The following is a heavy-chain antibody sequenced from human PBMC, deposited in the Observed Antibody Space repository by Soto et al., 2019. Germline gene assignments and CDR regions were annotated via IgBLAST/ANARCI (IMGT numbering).Heavy chain of an antibody. J-gene: IGHJ4*02. D-gene: IGHD6-6*01. V-gene: IGHV1-69*02. Sequence: SVKVSCKASGGTFSSYTISWVRQAPGQGLEWMGRIIPILGIANYAQKFQGRVTITADKSTSTAYMELSSLRSEDTAVYYCAKGAALSDYYFDYWGQGTLVTVSS. CDR3: AKGAALSDYYFDY. CDR2: IIPILGIA. CDR1: GGTFSSYT.